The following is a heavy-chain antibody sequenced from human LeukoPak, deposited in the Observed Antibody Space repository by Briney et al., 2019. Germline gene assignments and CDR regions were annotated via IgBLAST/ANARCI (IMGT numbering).Heavy chain of an antibody. CDR2: IYHSGST. D-gene: IGHD3-16*01. CDR1: GYSISSGYY. Sequence: PSETLSLTCTVSGYSISSGYYWGRIRQPPGKGLEWIGSIYHSGSTYYNPSLKSRVTISVDTSKNQFSLKLSSVTAADTAPYYCARGRSYEYGDYDYWGQGTLVTVSS. J-gene: IGHJ4*02. V-gene: IGHV4-38-2*02. CDR3: ARGRSYEYGDYDY.